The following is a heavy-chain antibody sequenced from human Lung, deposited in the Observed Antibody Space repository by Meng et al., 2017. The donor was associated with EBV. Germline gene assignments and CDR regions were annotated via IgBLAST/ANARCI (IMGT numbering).Heavy chain of an antibody. D-gene: IGHD2-15*01. CDR2: IYYSGST. CDR1: GGSISSGDYY. J-gene: IGHJ4*02. V-gene: IGHV4-30-4*01. CDR3: AREWCSGGSCYPDY. Sequence: QVPLKDSGPGLVKPSQTPSLNCTVSGGSISSGDYYGSWIRQSPGKGLEWIGYIYYSGSTYYNPSLKSRVTISVNTSKNQFSLKLSSVTAADTAVYYGAREWCSGGSCYPDYWGQGTLVTVSS.